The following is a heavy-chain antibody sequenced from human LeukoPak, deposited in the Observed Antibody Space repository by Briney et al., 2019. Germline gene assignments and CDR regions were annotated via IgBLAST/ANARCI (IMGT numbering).Heavy chain of an antibody. V-gene: IGHV4-34*01. D-gene: IGHD3-10*01. CDR1: GGSFSGYY. Sequence: SETLSLTCAVYGGSFSGYYWSWIRQPPGKGLEWIGEINHSGSTNYNPSLKSRVTISVDTSKNQFTLKLSSVTAAGTAVYYCARRYYGSGSYPHDYWGQGPLVTVSS. CDR2: INHSGST. CDR3: ARRYYGSGSYPHDY. J-gene: IGHJ4*02.